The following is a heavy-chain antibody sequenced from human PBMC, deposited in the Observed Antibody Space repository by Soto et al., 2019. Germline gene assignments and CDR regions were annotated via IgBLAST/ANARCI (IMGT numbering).Heavy chain of an antibody. CDR1: GYIFSTYA. Sequence: QVHLVQSGAEVKKPGASVKLSCKASGYIFSTYAIHWVRQAPGQRLEWMGWINGGNGNTKYSQKFQGRVTITKDTSGSIAYMELSGLRSEDTAVYHCAIGVTVWSALDYWGQGAVVTGSP. CDR2: INGGNGNT. V-gene: IGHV1-3*01. CDR3: AIGVTVWSALDY. D-gene: IGHD2-21*01. J-gene: IGHJ4*02.